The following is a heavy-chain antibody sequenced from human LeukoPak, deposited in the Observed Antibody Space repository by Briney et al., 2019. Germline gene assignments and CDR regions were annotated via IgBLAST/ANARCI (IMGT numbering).Heavy chain of an antibody. CDR1: GFTFSSYA. CDR2: ISYDGSNK. V-gene: IGHV3-30-3*01. J-gene: IGHJ3*02. Sequence: AGGSLRLSCAASGFTFSSYAMHWVRQAPGKGLEWVAVISYDGSNKYYADSVKGRFTISRDNSKNTLYLQMNSLRAEDTAVNYCASSTAGIAARTDAFDIWGQGTMVTVSS. CDR3: ASSTAGIAARTDAFDI. D-gene: IGHD6-6*01.